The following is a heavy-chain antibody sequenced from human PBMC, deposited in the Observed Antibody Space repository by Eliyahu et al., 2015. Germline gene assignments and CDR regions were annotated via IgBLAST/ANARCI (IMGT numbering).Heavy chain of an antibody. CDR1: GFXLSTXGVA. CDR2: IYWDDDK. Sequence: QTTLKESGPTLVKPTQTLTLTCTFXGFXLSTXGVAVGWXRXPPGKALEWLALIYWDDDKRYRPSLKSRLTITKGTSGNQVVLTMANMDPVDTGTYYCAHRQDGSSSSTFDYWGQGTLVTVSS. D-gene: IGHD6-6*01. J-gene: IGHJ4*02. CDR3: AHRQDGSSSSTFDY. V-gene: IGHV2-5*02.